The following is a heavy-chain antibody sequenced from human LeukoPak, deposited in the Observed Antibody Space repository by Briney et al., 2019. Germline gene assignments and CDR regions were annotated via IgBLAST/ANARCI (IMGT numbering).Heavy chain of an antibody. CDR1: GGTFSNFA. Sequence: ASAKVSCKASGGTFSNFAISWVRQAPGQGLEWMGGIIPIFGTTNYAQKFQGRVTITADESTSTAYMELSSLRSEDTAVYYCARVLAGYDTSGYYWDAFDIWGQGTMVSVSS. V-gene: IGHV1-69*13. J-gene: IGHJ3*02. CDR2: IIPIFGTT. D-gene: IGHD3-22*01. CDR3: ARVLAGYDTSGYYWDAFDI.